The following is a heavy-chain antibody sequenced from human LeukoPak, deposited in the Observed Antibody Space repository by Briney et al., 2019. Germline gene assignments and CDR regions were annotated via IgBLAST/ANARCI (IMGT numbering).Heavy chain of an antibody. Sequence: SETLSLTCTVSGGSISSYYWSWIRQPAGKGLEWIGRIYISGSTNYNPSLKSRVTMSVDTSKNQFSLKLSSVTAADTALYYCAKGLERESRLDSWGQGTLVTVSS. V-gene: IGHV4-4*07. CDR2: IYISGST. CDR3: AKGLERESRLDS. D-gene: IGHD1-1*01. J-gene: IGHJ4*02. CDR1: GGSISSYY.